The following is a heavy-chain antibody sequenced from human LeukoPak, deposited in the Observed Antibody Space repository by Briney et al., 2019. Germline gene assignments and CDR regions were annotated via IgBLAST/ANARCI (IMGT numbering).Heavy chain of an antibody. D-gene: IGHD3-10*01. CDR1: GFTFSSYS. Sequence: GGSLRLSCAASGFTFSSYSMNWVRQAPGKGLEWVSYISSSSSTIYYADSVKGRFTISRDNAKNSLYLQMNSLRAEDTAVYYCASGGSGSYYGPATDYYYYMDVWGKGTTVTVSS. CDR3: ASGGSGSYYGPATDYYYYMDV. CDR2: ISSSSSTI. V-gene: IGHV3-48*01. J-gene: IGHJ6*03.